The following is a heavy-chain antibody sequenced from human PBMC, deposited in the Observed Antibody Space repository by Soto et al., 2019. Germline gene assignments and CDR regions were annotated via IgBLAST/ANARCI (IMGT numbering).Heavy chain of an antibody. CDR3: ARSRAYYDILTGYYDYYYYYMDV. Sequence: QVQLQASGPGLVKPSETLSLTCTVSGGSISSYYWSWIRQPPGKGLEWIGYIYYSGSTNYNPSLKVRGTISVDTSKNQFYLKLSFVTAADTAVYYCARSRAYYDILTGYYDYYYYYMDVWGKGTTVTVSS. J-gene: IGHJ6*03. V-gene: IGHV4-59*08. CDR1: GGSISSYY. D-gene: IGHD3-9*01. CDR2: IYYSGST.